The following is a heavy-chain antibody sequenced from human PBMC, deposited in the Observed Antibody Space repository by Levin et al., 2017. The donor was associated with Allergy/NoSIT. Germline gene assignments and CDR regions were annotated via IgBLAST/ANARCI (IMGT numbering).Heavy chain of an antibody. CDR2: ISGSGGST. J-gene: IGHJ4*02. CDR3: AKVTDSSGWYNGGPWGIDY. CDR1: GFTFSSYA. D-gene: IGHD6-19*01. V-gene: IGHV3-23*01. Sequence: GGSLRLSCAASGFTFSSYAMSWVRQAPGKGLEWVSAISGSGGSTYYADSVKGRFTISRDNSKNTLYLQMNSLRAEDTAVYYCAKVTDSSGWYNGGPWGIDYWGQGTLVTVSS.